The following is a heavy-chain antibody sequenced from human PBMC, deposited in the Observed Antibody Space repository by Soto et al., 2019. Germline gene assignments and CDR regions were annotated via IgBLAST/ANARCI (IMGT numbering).Heavy chain of an antibody. CDR3: ARVVLTGYYTGAFDI. CDR1: GFTFSSYS. D-gene: IGHD3-9*01. Sequence: GSLRLSCAASGFTFSSYSMNWVRQAPGKGLEWVSSISSSSSYIYYADSVKGRFTISRDNAKNSLYLQMNSLRAEDTALYYCARVVLTGYYTGAFDIWGQGTMVTVSS. V-gene: IGHV3-21*01. CDR2: ISSSSSYI. J-gene: IGHJ3*02.